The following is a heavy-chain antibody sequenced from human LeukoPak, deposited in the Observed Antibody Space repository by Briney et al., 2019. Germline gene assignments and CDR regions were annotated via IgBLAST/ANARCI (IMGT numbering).Heavy chain of an antibody. CDR3: ARDGIDWFGELFVDY. V-gene: IGHV1-69*04. CDR2: IIPILGIA. D-gene: IGHD3-10*01. CDR1: GGTFSSYA. Sequence: GSSVKVSCKASGGTFSSYAISWVRQAPGQGLEWVGRIIPILGIANYAQKFQGRVTITADKSTSTAYMELSSLRSEDTAVYYCARDGIDWFGELFVDYWGQGTLVTVSS. J-gene: IGHJ4*02.